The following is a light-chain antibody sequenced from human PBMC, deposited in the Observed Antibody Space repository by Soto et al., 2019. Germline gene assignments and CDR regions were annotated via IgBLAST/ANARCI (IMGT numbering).Light chain of an antibody. CDR3: QQYYSSPTT. J-gene: IGKJ4*01. CDR2: GAS. CDR1: QSVTSTF. V-gene: IGKV3-20*01. Sequence: EIVLTQSPVTLSMSPGERATVSCRASQSVTSTFLAWYQQKVGQPPRLLIYGASTRATGIPDRFSGSGSGTDFTLTISRLEPEDFAVYYCQQYYSSPTTFGGGTKVEIK.